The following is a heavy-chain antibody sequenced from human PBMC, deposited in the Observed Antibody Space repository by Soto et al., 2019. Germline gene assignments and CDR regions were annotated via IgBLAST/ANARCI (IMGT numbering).Heavy chain of an antibody. V-gene: IGHV1-69*13. D-gene: IGHD6-6*01. CDR2: IIPIFGTA. CDR1: GGTFSSSA. Sequence: SVQAFCKASGGTFSSSAISWVRLAPGQRLEWMGGIIPIFGTANYAQKFQGRVAITADESTSTAYMELSSLRSEDTAVYYCARYVEYSSSSAYYYGMDVWGQGTTVTVSS. J-gene: IGHJ6*02. CDR3: ARYVEYSSSSAYYYGMDV.